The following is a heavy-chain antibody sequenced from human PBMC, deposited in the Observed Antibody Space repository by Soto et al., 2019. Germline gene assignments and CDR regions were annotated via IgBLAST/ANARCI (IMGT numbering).Heavy chain of an antibody. CDR3: ASTGYGSGSYYNGTAPYYYYGMDV. CDR2: IKAGNGNT. Sequence: GWVQVSCSASGDTFTSYTFNCLVQAPGRRLVWMGWIKAGNGNTKYSQKFQGRVTITRDTSASTAYMELSSLRSEDTAVYYCASTGYGSGSYYNGTAPYYYYGMDVWGQGTTVTVSS. D-gene: IGHD3-10*01. V-gene: IGHV1-3*01. J-gene: IGHJ6*02. CDR1: GDTFTSYT.